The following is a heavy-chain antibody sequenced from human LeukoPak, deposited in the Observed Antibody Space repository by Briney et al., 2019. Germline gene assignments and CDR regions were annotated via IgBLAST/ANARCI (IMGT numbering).Heavy chain of an antibody. V-gene: IGHV3-43*01. CDR3: AKARRRDAFYFDY. CDR2: ISWDGGST. D-gene: IGHD5-24*01. CDR1: GFTFDDYT. J-gene: IGHJ4*02. Sequence: PGGSLRLSCAASGFTFDDYTMHWVRQAPGKGLELVSLISWDGGSTYYADSVKGRFTISRDNSKNSLYLQMNSLRTEDTALYYCAKARRRDAFYFDYWGQGTLVTVSS.